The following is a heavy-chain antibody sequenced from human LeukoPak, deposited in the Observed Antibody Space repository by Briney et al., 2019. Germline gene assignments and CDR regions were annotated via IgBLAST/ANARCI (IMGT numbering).Heavy chain of an antibody. CDR2: ISSSSSYI. J-gene: IGHJ3*02. D-gene: IGHD3-16*01. Sequence: GGSLRLSCAASGFTFSSYAMSWVRQAPGKGLEWVSSISSSSSYIYYADSVKGRFTISRDNAKNSLYLQMNSLRAEDTAVYYCARDRGDYVWGSYWPGAFDIWGQGTMATVSS. CDR1: GFTFSSYA. CDR3: ARDRGDYVWGSYWPGAFDI. V-gene: IGHV3-21*01.